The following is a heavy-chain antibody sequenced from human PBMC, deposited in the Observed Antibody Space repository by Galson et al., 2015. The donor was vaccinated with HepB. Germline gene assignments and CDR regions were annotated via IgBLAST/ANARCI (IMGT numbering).Heavy chain of an antibody. CDR2: VSGYNGYT. CDR3: ARFPGDGDYSSWYFDL. V-gene: IGHV1-18*01. Sequence: SVKVSCKASGYSFPNYGISWVRQAPGQGLEWLGWVSGYNGYTNYAQKVQGRVSLTADTSTDTAYMELRSLRSDDTAVYYCARFPGDGDYSSWYFDLWGRGTLVSVSS. J-gene: IGHJ2*01. D-gene: IGHD4-17*01. CDR1: GYSFPNYG.